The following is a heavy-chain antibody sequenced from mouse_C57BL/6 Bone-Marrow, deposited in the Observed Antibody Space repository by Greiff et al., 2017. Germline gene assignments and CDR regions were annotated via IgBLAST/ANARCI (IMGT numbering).Heavy chain of an antibody. Sequence: QVQLQQPGAELVKPGASVKLSCKASGYTFTSYWMHWVKQRPGQGLEWIGMIHPNSGSTNYNEKFKSKATLTVDQSASTAYMELSSLTNEDSAVYYCTREEGWLLQGYWGQGTTLTVSS. J-gene: IGHJ2*01. D-gene: IGHD2-3*01. V-gene: IGHV1-64*01. CDR3: TREEGWLLQGY. CDR1: GYTFTSYW. CDR2: IHPNSGST.